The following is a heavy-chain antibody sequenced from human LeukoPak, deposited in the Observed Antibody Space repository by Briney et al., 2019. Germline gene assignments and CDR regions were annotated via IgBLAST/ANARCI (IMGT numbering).Heavy chain of an antibody. Sequence: PSETLSLTCTVSGDSISSGDYYWSWIRQPAGKGLEWIGYIYYSGSTNYNPSLKSRVTISVDTSKNQFSLKLSSVTAADTAVYYCARVNAPSSGYYVNDYWGQGTLVTVSS. V-gene: IGHV4-61*10. CDR1: GDSISSGDYY. CDR3: ARVNAPSSGYYVNDY. CDR2: IYYSGST. J-gene: IGHJ4*02. D-gene: IGHD3-22*01.